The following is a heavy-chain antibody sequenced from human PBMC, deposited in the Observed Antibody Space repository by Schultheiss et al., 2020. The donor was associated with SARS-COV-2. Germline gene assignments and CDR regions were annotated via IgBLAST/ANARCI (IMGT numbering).Heavy chain of an antibody. CDR2: ISSSSSYI. V-gene: IGHV3-21*04. J-gene: IGHJ4*02. D-gene: IGHD6-19*01. CDR1: GFTFSSYS. Sequence: GESLKISCAASGFTFSSYSMNWVRQAPGKGLEWVSSISSSSSYIYYADSVKGRFTISRDNAKNSLYLQMNSLRAEDTAVYYCAKVASSGWYGYLGYWGQGTLVTVSS. CDR3: AKVASSGWYGYLGY.